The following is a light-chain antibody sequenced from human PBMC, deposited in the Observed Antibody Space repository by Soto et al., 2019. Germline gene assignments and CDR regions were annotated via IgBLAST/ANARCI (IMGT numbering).Light chain of an antibody. Sequence: EIVLTQSPATLSLSPVERATLSCRASQSVSSYLAWYQQKPGQAPRLLIYREYTRAPGVTARFSGSGSGTDFTLTISRLEPEEFAVYYCQQYASTHITCGQGTRLEIK. J-gene: IGKJ5*01. CDR2: REY. CDR1: QSVSSY. V-gene: IGKV3-20*01. CDR3: QQYASTHIT.